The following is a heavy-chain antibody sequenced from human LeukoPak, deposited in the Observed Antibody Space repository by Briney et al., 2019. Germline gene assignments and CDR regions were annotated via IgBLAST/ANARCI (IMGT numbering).Heavy chain of an antibody. CDR2: INHSGST. CDR1: GGSFSGYY. D-gene: IGHD2-2*01. CDR3: ARGRGVVVPAAIRGANWFDP. V-gene: IGHV4-34*01. J-gene: IGHJ5*02. Sequence: SETLSLTCAVYGGSFSGYYWSWIRQLPGKGLEWIGEINHSGSTNYNPSLKSRVTISVDTSKNQFSLKLSSVTAADTAVYYCARGRGVVVPAAIRGANWFDPWGQGTLVTVSS.